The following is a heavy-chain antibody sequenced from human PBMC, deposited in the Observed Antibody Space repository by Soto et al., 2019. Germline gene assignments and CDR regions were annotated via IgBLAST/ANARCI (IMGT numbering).Heavy chain of an antibody. D-gene: IGHD5-18*01. J-gene: IGHJ5*02. Sequence: EVQLLESGGGLVQPGGSLRLSCAASGFTFSSYAMSWVRQAPGKGLEWVSAISGSGGSTYYADSVKGRFTISRDNSKNTLYLQMNSLRAEDTAVYYCAKDLPGGYTPMGWFDPWGQGTLVTFSS. V-gene: IGHV3-23*01. CDR2: ISGSGGST. CDR1: GFTFSSYA. CDR3: AKDLPGGYTPMGWFDP.